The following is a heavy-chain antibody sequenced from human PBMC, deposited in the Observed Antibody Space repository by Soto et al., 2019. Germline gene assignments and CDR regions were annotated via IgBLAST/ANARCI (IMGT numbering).Heavy chain of an antibody. CDR2: MYYSGST. CDR1: GGSISSSSYF. V-gene: IGHV4-39*01. Sequence: PSETLSLTCTVSGGSISSSSYFWGWIRQPPGKGLEWIGSMYYSGSTYYNPSLKSRVTISVDTSKNQFSLKLSSVTAADTAVYYCARHLTYCSAGSCYSDFPYYGMDVRGQGTTVTVSS. D-gene: IGHD2-15*01. CDR3: ARHLTYCSAGSCYSDFPYYGMDV. J-gene: IGHJ6*02.